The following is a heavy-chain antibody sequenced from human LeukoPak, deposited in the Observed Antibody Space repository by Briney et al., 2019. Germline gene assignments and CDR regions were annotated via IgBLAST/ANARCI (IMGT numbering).Heavy chain of an antibody. J-gene: IGHJ3*02. Sequence: PSETLSLTCAVYGGSFSRYYWSWIRQPAGKGLEWIGRIYTSGSTNYNPSLKSRVTISVDTSKNQFSLKLSSVTAADTAVYYCARDNGIYDVGAFDIWGQGTMVTVSS. CDR3: ARDNGIYDVGAFDI. V-gene: IGHV4-4*07. CDR2: IYTSGST. D-gene: IGHD5-12*01. CDR1: GGSFSRYY.